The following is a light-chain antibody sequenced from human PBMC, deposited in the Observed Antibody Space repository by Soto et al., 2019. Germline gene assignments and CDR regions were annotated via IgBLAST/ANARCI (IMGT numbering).Light chain of an antibody. Sequence: ERVMTQSPVTLSVSPGESVTLSCRASQSVGTNLAWYQQKPGQAPSLLIYGVSTRATGIPTRFSGSGSGRQFTLTISSLQSEDLAVYDCQQYNNWPQTFGQGTKVEIK. CDR2: GVS. CDR3: QQYNNWPQT. J-gene: IGKJ1*01. V-gene: IGKV3-15*01. CDR1: QSVGTN.